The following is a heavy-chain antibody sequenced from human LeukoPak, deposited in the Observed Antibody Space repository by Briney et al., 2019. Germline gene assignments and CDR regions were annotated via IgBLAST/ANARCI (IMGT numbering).Heavy chain of an antibody. D-gene: IGHD1-1*01. CDR1: GFHFSDYS. J-gene: IGHJ4*02. CDR3: ARDDNWGFDY. CDR2: FDDRSDRKGAATT. V-gene: IGHV3-48*04. Sequence: PGGSLRLSCAVSGFHFSDYSMNWVRQAPGKGLEWISYFDDRSDRKGAATTSYADSVKGRFTISRDAAKNYLVLQMNGLTAEDTAVYYCARDDNWGFDYWGQGTLVTVSS.